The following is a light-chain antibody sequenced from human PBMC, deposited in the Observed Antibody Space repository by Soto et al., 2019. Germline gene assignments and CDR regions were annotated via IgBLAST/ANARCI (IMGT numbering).Light chain of an antibody. CDR2: DAS. V-gene: IGKV3-11*01. J-gene: IGKJ4*01. Sequence: EIVLTQSPATLSLSPGGRATLSCRASQSVSSYLAWYQQKPGQAPRLLIYDASNRATGIPARFSGSGSGTDFTLTISSLEPEEFAVYYCQQRSNWPLTFGGGTKVEIK. CDR1: QSVSSY. CDR3: QQRSNWPLT.